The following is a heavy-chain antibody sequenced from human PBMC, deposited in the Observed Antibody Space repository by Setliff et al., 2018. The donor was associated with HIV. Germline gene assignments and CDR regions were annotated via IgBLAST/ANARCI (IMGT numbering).Heavy chain of an antibody. CDR3: ARGTRGTDD. CDR1: GGSISSSTYY. V-gene: IGHV4-39*01. D-gene: IGHD1-1*01. CDR2: IYYTGST. Sequence: SETLSLTCTVSGGSISSSTYYWGWIRQPPGKGLEWSGSIYYTGSTYYNPSLKSRVTISVDTSKNQFSLKLMPVTAADLAVYYCARGTRGTDDWGQGTLVTVSS. J-gene: IGHJ4*02.